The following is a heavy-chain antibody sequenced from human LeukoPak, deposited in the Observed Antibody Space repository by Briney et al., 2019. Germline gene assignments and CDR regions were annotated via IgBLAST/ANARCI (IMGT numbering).Heavy chain of an antibody. CDR2: INHSGST. J-gene: IGHJ5*02. V-gene: IGHV4-34*01. D-gene: IGHD6-13*01. CDR1: GGSFSGYY. Sequence: SETLSLTCAVYGGSFSGYYWSWIRQPPGKGLEWIGEINHSGSTNYNPSLKSRVTISVDTSKNQFSLKLSSVTAADTAVYYCAGSIAAAGTGWFDPWGQRTLVTVSS. CDR3: AGSIAAAGTGWFDP.